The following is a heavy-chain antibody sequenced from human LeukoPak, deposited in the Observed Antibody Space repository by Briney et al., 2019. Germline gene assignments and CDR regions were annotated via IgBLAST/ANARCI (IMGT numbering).Heavy chain of an antibody. CDR2: LYDDGST. V-gene: IGHV3-53*01. D-gene: IGHD1-26*01. CDR3: ARGDRGYFDY. CDR1: GFTVSSNY. J-gene: IGHJ4*02. Sequence: GGSLRLSCTASGFTVSSNYMSWVRQAPGKGLEWVSVLYDDGSTYYADSVKGRFTISRDNSKNTLYLQMNSLRAEDTAVYYCARGDRGYFDYWGQGTLVTVSS.